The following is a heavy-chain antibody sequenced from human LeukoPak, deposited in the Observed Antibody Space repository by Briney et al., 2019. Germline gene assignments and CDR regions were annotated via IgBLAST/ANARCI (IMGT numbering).Heavy chain of an antibody. J-gene: IGHJ4*02. Sequence: PGESLKTSCRGSGYSFTTYWIGWVRQMPGKGLEWMGIIYPGDSDTRYSPSFQGQVTMSADKSINTACLQWSSLKASDTAMYYCARRQGCSSTSCPPDSWGQGTLVTVSS. D-gene: IGHD2-2*01. CDR3: ARRQGCSSTSCPPDS. V-gene: IGHV5-51*01. CDR2: IYPGDSDT. CDR1: GYSFTTYW.